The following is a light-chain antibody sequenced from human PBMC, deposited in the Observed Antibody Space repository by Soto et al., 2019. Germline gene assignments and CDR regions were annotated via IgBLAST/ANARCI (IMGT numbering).Light chain of an antibody. CDR2: GAS. Sequence: EIVMKHSPATLSVSPWEGATLSPSAGQSVSSNLAWYQQKPGQAPRLLIYGASTRATGIPARFSGSGSGTEFTLTISSLQSEDLAVYYCQQYKNWLTWTFGQGTKVDIK. CDR3: QQYKNWLTWT. J-gene: IGKJ1*01. CDR1: QSVSSN. V-gene: IGKV3-15*01.